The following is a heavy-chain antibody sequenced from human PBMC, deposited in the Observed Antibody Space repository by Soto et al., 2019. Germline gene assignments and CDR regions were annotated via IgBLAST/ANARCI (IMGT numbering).Heavy chain of an antibody. V-gene: IGHV3-15*01. Sequence: GGSLRLSCAASGFTFSNAWMSWVRQAPGKGLEWVGRIKSKTDGRTTDYAAPVKGRFTISRDDSNNTLYLQMNSQKTEDTAVYYCTTGGPYGDYHDYWGQGTLVTVSS. CDR1: GFTFSNAW. CDR2: IKSKTDGRTT. CDR3: TTGGPYGDYHDY. J-gene: IGHJ4*02. D-gene: IGHD4-17*01.